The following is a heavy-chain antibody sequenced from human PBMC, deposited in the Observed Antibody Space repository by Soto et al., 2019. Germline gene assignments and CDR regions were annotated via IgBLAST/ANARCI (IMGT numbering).Heavy chain of an antibody. J-gene: IGHJ6*02. CDR1: VGTFSSSA. CDR3: ARDHYRTNAQSVYDGMDV. CDR2: IIPIFGTA. Sequence: QVQLVQSGAEVKKPGSSVKVSCKASVGTFSSSAISWVRQAPGQGLEWMGGIIPIFGTANYAQKFQGRFTITSDESTSTAYMELSSLRSEDTAVYYCARDHYRTNAQSVYDGMDVWGQGPKVTFSS. D-gene: IGHD1-1*01. V-gene: IGHV1-69*05.